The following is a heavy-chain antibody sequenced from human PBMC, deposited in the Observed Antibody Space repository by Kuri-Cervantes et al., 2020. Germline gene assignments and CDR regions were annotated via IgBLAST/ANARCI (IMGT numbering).Heavy chain of an antibody. V-gene: IGHV3-66*01. J-gene: IGHJ6*02. Sequence: GESLKISCAASGFTVSSNYMSCVRQAPGKGLEWVSVIYSGGSTYYADSVKGRFTISRDNSKNTLYLQMNSLRAEDTAVYYCARDYPTPYGDYVWARYYGMDVWGQGTTVTDSS. CDR1: GFTVSSNY. D-gene: IGHD4-17*01. CDR2: IYSGGST. CDR3: ARDYPTPYGDYVWARYYGMDV.